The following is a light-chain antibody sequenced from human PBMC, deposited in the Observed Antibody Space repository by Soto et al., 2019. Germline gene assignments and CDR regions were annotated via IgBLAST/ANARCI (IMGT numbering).Light chain of an antibody. J-gene: IGKJ1*01. CDR3: HSYDKWPPGT. CDR1: QSVSTN. V-gene: IGKV3D-15*01. Sequence: EIVIAHFPATLSESPVERVTLAFRSSQSVSTNVAWYQQKPGEAPRLLIFDASARAVDIPGRFSGSVSGKEFTLTISSLQPEDFAVYFCHSYDKWPPGTFGQGTKVDIK. CDR2: DAS.